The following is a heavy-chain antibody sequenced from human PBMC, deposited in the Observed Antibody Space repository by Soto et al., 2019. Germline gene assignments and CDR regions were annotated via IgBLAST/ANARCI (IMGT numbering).Heavy chain of an antibody. CDR3: ARVGRDGYKPWWAVGAFDI. CDR1: GGTFSSYA. CDR2: IIPIFGTA. Sequence: SVKVSCKAAGGTFSSYAISWVRQAPGQGLEWMGGIIPIFGTANYAQKFQGRVTITADKSTSTAYMELSSLRSEDTAVYYCARVGRDGYKPWWAVGAFDIWGQGTTVTV. D-gene: IGHD2-8*02. V-gene: IGHV1-69*06. J-gene: IGHJ3*02.